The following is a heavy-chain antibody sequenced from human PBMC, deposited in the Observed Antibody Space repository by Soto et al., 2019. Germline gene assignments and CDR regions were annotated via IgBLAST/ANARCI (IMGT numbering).Heavy chain of an antibody. CDR1: GFTFSSYA. Sequence: GGSLRLSCAASGFTFSSYAMSWVRQAPGKGLEWVSAISGSGGSNKYYADSVKGRFTISRDNSKNTLYLQMNSLRAEDTAVYYCAREIYYDFWSGYYTPYYYYGMDVWGQGTTVTVSS. CDR3: AREIYYDFWSGYYTPYYYYGMDV. D-gene: IGHD3-3*01. CDR2: ISGSGGSNK. J-gene: IGHJ6*02. V-gene: IGHV3-23*01.